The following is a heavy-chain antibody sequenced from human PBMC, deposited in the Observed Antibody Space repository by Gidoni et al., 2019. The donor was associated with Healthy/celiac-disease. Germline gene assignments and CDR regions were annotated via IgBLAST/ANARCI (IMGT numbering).Heavy chain of an antibody. CDR1: GFTFGDYG. J-gene: IGHJ4*02. CDR3: AEVEKVAATH. D-gene: IGHD2-15*01. Sequence: QVQMVESGGGVAQPGRSLRLSCIASGFTFGDYGMNWVRQAPGNGLEGVAVISYDGRDRYYADSVKGRFTISRDDSKNTLYLQMNSLRPEDTAVYYCAEVEKVAATHWGQGTLVTVSS. V-gene: IGHV3-30*18. CDR2: ISYDGRDR.